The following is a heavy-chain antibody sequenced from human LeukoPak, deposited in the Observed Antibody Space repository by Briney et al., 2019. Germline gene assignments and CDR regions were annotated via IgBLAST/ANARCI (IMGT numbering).Heavy chain of an antibody. CDR2: ISYDGSNK. CDR3: AKPPFWSGYGWFDP. D-gene: IGHD3-3*01. V-gene: IGHV3-30-3*02. J-gene: IGHJ5*02. CDR1: GFIFSNYP. Sequence: GGSLRLSCAVSGFIFSNYPMHWVRQAPGKGLEWVAAISYDGSNKYYADSVKGRFTISRDNSKNTLYLQMNSLRAEDTAVYYCAKPPFWSGYGWFDPWGQGTLVTVSS.